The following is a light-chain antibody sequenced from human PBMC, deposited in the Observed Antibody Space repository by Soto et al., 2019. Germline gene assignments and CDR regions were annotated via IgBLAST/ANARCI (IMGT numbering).Light chain of an antibody. CDR1: SSNIGAGYA. CDR3: QTLDISLHVYV. Sequence: QSVLTQPPSVSGAPGQRVTISCTGSSSNIGAGYAVHWYQQLSGTAPKLLIYDNLNRPSGVPDRVSGSRSGTSASLAITGIHAVDEADDYGQTLDISLHVYVFGPGTKVTV. CDR2: DNL. V-gene: IGLV1-40*01. J-gene: IGLJ1*01.